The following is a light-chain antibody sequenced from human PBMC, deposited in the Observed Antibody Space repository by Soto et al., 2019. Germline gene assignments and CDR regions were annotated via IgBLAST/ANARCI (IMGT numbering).Light chain of an antibody. CDR1: QTLLHSNGYNY. CDR2: LGS. V-gene: IGKV2-28*01. J-gene: IGKJ2*01. Sequence: DIVMTQPPLSLPVNPGEPASISCRSSQTLLHSNGYNYLDWYLQKPGQSPQLLTYLGSNRASGGPDRVSGRGSGTDFTLKISRVEAEHDGVYYCIQALQTPRAFGQGTKLEIK. CDR3: IQALQTPRA.